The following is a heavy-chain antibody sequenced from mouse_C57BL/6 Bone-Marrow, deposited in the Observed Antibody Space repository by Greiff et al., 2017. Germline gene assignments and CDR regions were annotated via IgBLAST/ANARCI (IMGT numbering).Heavy chain of an antibody. D-gene: IGHD3-2*02. Sequence: EVKLVESGGGLVQPGGSMKLSCVASGFTFSNYWMNWVRQSPEKGLEWVAQIRLKSDNYATHYAESVKGRFTISRDDSKSSVYLQMNNLRAEDTGIYYCTAGQLRLPAWFAYWGQGTLVTVSA. CDR1: GFTFSNYW. J-gene: IGHJ3*01. V-gene: IGHV6-3*01. CDR3: TAGQLRLPAWFAY. CDR2: IRLKSDNYAT.